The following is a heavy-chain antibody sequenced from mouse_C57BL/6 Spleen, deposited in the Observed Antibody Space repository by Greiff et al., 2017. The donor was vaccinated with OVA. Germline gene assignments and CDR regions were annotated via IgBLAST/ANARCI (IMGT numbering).Heavy chain of an antibody. J-gene: IGHJ2*01. CDR2: IDPSDSET. CDR1: GYTFTSYW. D-gene: IGHD2-14*01. Sequence: QVQLQQPGAELVRPGSSVKLSCKASGYTFTSYWMHWVKQRPIQGLDWIGNIDPSDSETHYNQKFKDKATLTVDKSSSTAYMQLSSLTSEDSAVYYCARRDRDYFDYWGQGTTLTVSS. V-gene: IGHV1-52*01. CDR3: ARRDRDYFDY.